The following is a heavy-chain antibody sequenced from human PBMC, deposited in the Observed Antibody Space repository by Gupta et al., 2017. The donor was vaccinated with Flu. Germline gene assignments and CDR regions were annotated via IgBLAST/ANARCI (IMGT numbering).Heavy chain of an antibody. CDR1: GHTFNTSA. Sequence: MQLVQSGPAVQKPGTSVKVFCKPSGHTFNTSAVQWVRPARGQRLEWIGWIVVCSGNTNYAQKFQERVTITRDMSTSTAYMELSSLRSEDTAVYYCAAIHSGSGGIDVWGQGTTVTVSS. V-gene: IGHV1-58*01. D-gene: IGHD1-26*01. CDR3: AAIHSGSGGIDV. J-gene: IGHJ6*02. CDR2: IVVCSGNT.